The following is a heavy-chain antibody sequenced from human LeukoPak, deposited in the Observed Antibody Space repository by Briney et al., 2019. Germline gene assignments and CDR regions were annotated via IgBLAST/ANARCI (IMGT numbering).Heavy chain of an antibody. D-gene: IGHD3-10*01. Sequence: GGSLRLSCAASGFTFSDYYMSWIRQAPGKGLEWVSYITNNSSYTNYADSVKGRFTISRDNAKNSLYLQMNSLRAEDTAVYYCARPKHYYGSGSYHPFDYWGQGTLVTVSS. CDR2: ITNNSSYT. CDR3: ARPKHYYGSGSYHPFDY. CDR1: GFTFSDYY. V-gene: IGHV3-11*06. J-gene: IGHJ4*02.